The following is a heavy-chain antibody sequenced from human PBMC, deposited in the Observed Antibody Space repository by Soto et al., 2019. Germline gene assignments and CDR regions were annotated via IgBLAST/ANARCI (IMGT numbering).Heavy chain of an antibody. J-gene: IGHJ6*04. CDR2: IYHSGST. D-gene: IGHD3-10*01. CDR1: GGSVSSGHDY. V-gene: IGHV4-61*01. Sequence: SETLSLTCSVSGGSVSSGHDYWSWIRQPPGMGLEWLGYIYHSGSTKYNPSLKSRLTISGDTYKNQVSLRLTSVTAADTAVYYCARGRYYGYSRFWGKGNIVTVSP. CDR3: ARGRYYGYSRF.